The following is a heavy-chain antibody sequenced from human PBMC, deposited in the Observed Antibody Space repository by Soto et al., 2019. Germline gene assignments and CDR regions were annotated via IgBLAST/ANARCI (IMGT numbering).Heavy chain of an antibody. CDR3: ARGGRDSSSWLGHNWFDP. V-gene: IGHV4-34*01. Sequence: PSETLSLTCAVYGGSFSGYYWSWIRQPPGKGLEWIGEINHSGSTNYNPSLKSRVTISLDTSKNQFSLKLSSVTAADTPVYYWARGGRDSSSWLGHNWFDPWGQGTLVT. J-gene: IGHJ5*02. CDR2: INHSGST. CDR1: GGSFSGYY. D-gene: IGHD6-13*01.